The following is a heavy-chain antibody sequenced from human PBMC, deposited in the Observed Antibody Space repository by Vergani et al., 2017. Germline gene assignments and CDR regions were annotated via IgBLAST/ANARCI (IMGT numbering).Heavy chain of an antibody. CDR3: ARNPYSNAFFYYYYMDV. Sequence: EVQLVESGGGLVQPGGSLRLSCAASGFTFSSYWMHWVRQAPGKGLVWVSSISSSSSYIYYADSVKGRFTIFRDNAKNSLYLQMNSLRAEDTAVYYCARNPYSNAFFYYYYMDVWGKGTTVTVSS. V-gene: IGHV3-21*01. J-gene: IGHJ6*03. D-gene: IGHD4-11*01. CDR1: GFTFSSYW. CDR2: ISSSSSYI.